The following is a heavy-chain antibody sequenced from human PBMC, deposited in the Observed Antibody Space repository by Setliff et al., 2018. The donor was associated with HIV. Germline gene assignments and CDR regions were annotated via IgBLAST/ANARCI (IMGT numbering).Heavy chain of an antibody. CDR2: IRSEAAGGTT. D-gene: IGHD3-3*01. J-gene: IGHJ4*02. CDR1: GFSFSDAW. V-gene: IGHV3-15*01. Sequence: PGGSLRLSCVGSGFSFSDAWMSWVRQAPGKGLEWIGRIRSEAAGGTTDYAAPVKGRFTISRDDSKNTLYLQMNSLKIDDTAVYYCIDFFAFWGPGTLVTAPQ. CDR3: IDFFAF.